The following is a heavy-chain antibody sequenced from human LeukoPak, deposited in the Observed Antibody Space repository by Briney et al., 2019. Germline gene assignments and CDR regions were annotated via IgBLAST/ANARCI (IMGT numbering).Heavy chain of an antibody. CDR3: ARGVTDYGDYFSDY. CDR1: GGSFSGYY. CDR2: INHSGST. Sequence: SETLSLTCAVYGGSFSGYYWSWIRQPPGKGLEWIGEINHSGSTNYNPSLKSRVTISVDTSKNKFSLKLSSVTAADTAVYYCARGVTDYGDYFSDYWGQGTLVTVSS. J-gene: IGHJ4*02. V-gene: IGHV4-34*01. D-gene: IGHD4-17*01.